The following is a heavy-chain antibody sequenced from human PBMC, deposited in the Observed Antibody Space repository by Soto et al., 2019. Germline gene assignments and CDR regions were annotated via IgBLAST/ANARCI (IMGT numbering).Heavy chain of an antibody. CDR1: GFTFSSYA. D-gene: IGHD3-10*01. J-gene: IGHJ6*02. CDR2: ISYDGSNK. V-gene: IGHV3-30-3*01. CDR3: ARDGYGSGSYYIDYYYGMDV. Sequence: GGSLRLSCAASGFTFSSYAMHWVRQAPGKGLEWVAVISYDGSNKYYADSVKGRFTISRDNSKNTLYLQMNSLRAEDTAVYYCARDGYGSGSYYIDYYYGMDVWGQGTTVTVSS.